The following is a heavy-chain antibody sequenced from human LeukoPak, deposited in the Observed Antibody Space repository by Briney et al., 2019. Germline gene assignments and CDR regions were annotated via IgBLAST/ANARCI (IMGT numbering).Heavy chain of an antibody. Sequence: SETLSLTCTVSGGSISSSSYYWGWIRQPPGKGLEWIGSIYYSGSTYYNPSLKSRVTISVDTSKNQFSLKLSSVTAADTAVYYCARAFVYYGSGGGNWFDPWGQGTLVTVSS. CDR1: GGSISSSSYY. CDR2: IYYSGST. D-gene: IGHD3-10*01. J-gene: IGHJ5*02. CDR3: ARAFVYYGSGGGNWFDP. V-gene: IGHV4-39*07.